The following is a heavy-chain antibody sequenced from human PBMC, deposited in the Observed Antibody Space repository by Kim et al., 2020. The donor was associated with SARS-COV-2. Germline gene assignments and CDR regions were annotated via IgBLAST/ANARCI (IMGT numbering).Heavy chain of an antibody. Sequence: TIYAQKFQGRVNMTEDTSTDTAYMELSSLRSEDTAVYYCATAAARDAFDIWGQGTMVTVSS. D-gene: IGHD2-2*01. CDR3: ATAAARDAFDI. V-gene: IGHV1-24*01. J-gene: IGHJ3*02. CDR2: T.